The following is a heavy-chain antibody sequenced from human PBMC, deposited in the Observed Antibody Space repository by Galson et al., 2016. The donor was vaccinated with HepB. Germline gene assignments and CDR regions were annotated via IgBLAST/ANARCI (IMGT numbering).Heavy chain of an antibody. J-gene: IGHJ2*01. CDR3: ARVAIVGVTDYWYFDL. Sequence: SVKVSCKASGYTFTSYHMHWVRQAPGQGLEWMGLINPSGGSTSYPQNFQGRVTVTRDTSTSTVYIELSSLRSEDTAVYYCARVAIVGVTDYWYFDLWGRGTLVIVSS. CDR1: GYTFTSYH. D-gene: IGHD1-26*01. CDR2: INPSGGST. V-gene: IGHV1-46*01.